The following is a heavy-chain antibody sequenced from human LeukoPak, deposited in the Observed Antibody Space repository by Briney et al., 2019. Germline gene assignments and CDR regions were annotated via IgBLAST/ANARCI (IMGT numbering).Heavy chain of an antibody. CDR1: GFTFSSYS. Sequence: QAGGSLRLSCAASGFTFSSYSMNWVRQAPGKGLEWVSVIYSGGSTYYADSVKGRFTISRDNSKNTLYLQMNSLRAEDTAVYYCARERGERITIFGVVTGGYYGMDVWGQGTTVTVSS. V-gene: IGHV3-66*02. D-gene: IGHD3-3*01. CDR3: ARERGERITIFGVVTGGYYGMDV. J-gene: IGHJ6*02. CDR2: IYSGGST.